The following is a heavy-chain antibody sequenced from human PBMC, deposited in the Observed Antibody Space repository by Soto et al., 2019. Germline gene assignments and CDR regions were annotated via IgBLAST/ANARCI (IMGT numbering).Heavy chain of an antibody. J-gene: IGHJ4*02. CDR2: IFPADSDT. CDR3: ASSVVVPSTMNYFDY. D-gene: IGHD2-15*01. Sequence: PGESLKISCKGSGYSFSNYWIAWLRQMPGKGLEWMGIIFPADSDTKYSPSFQGQVTISADKYISTAYVQWSSLQASDTAMYYCASSVVVPSTMNYFDYWAQGSLVTVSS. V-gene: IGHV5-51*01. CDR1: GYSFSNYW.